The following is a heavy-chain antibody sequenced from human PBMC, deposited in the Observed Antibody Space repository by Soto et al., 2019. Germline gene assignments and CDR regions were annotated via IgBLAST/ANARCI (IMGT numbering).Heavy chain of an antibody. CDR2: ISYDGGNK. J-gene: IGHJ5*01. V-gene: IGHV3-30-3*01. D-gene: IGHD3-9*01. CDR1: VFTFRDYA. Sequence: GWSLRLSCAASVFTFRDYAMHWVRQAPGKGLEWVTSISYDGGNKYYADSVKGRFTFSRDNSKKMVYLQMSSLRVEDTAVYYCARGTSLRFFDWPDSWGQGTLVTVSS. CDR3: ARGTSLRFFDWPDS.